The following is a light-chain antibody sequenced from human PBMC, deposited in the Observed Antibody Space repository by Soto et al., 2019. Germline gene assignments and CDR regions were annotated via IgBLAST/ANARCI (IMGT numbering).Light chain of an antibody. J-gene: IGKJ1*01. V-gene: IGKV1-17*01. CDR1: QDIKYD. CDR3: LQYRSFPWT. Sequence: DIQVTQSPSSLSASVGDKVTITCRASQDIKYDLGWYQQKPGTAPKRLIYRASSLQSGVPSRFSGSGSEIEFTLTISSLQPEDVATYYCLQYRSFPWTFGQGTKVEIK. CDR2: RAS.